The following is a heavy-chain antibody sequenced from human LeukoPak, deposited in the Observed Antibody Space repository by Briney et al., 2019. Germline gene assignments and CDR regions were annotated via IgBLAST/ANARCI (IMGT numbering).Heavy chain of an antibody. CDR1: GGSISSGDYY. V-gene: IGHV4-30-4*01. D-gene: IGHD4-17*01. Sequence: SETLSLTCTVSGGSISSGDYYWSWIRQPPGKGLEWIGYIYYSGSTYYNPSLKSRVTISVDTSKNQFSLKLSSVTAADTAMYYCAREGGDYGAWFDPWGQGTLVTVSS. CDR3: AREGGDYGAWFDP. CDR2: IYYSGST. J-gene: IGHJ5*02.